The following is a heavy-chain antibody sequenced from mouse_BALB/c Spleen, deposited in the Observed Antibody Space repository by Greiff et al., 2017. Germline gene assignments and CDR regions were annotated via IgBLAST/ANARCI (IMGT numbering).Heavy chain of an antibody. Sequence: EVQLVESGGDLVKPGGSLKLSCAASGFTFSSYGMSWVRQTPDKRLEWVATISSGGSYTYYPDSVKGRFTISRDNAKNTLYLQMSSLKSEDTAMYYCAREAEGSAWFAYWGQGTLVTVSA. J-gene: IGHJ3*01. D-gene: IGHD6-1*01. CDR1: GFTFSSYG. V-gene: IGHV5-6*01. CDR3: AREAEGSAWFAY. CDR2: ISSGGSYT.